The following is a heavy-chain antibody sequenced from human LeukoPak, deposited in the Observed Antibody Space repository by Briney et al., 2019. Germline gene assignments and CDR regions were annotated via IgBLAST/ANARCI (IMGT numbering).Heavy chain of an antibody. J-gene: IGHJ4*02. CDR1: GFTFSSYW. V-gene: IGHV3-74*01. CDR2: ISSDGSST. D-gene: IGHD1-1*01. CDR3: ARALPPSVNTPWK. Sequence: PGGSLRLSCAASGFTFSSYWMHWVRQAPGKGLVWVSLISSDGSSTSYADSVKGRFTIFRDNAKNTLYLQMNSLGAEDTAVYYCARALPPSVNTPWKWGQGTQVTVSS.